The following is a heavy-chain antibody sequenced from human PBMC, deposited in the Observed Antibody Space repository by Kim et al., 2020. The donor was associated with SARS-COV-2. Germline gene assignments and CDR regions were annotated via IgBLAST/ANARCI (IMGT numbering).Heavy chain of an antibody. D-gene: IGHD3-10*01. Sequence: GGSLRLSCTASGFIFGDYAMHWVRHLPGKGLEWVSGISVGRGTIGYAESVRGRFTISRDNDKNALSLEMKNLRFEDTALYYCAKGLGAWFGRLNTIGFEMSGQGTMVTVSS. CDR3: AKGLGAWFGRLNTIGFEM. CDR1: GFIFGDYA. V-gene: IGHV3-9*01. J-gene: IGHJ3*02. CDR2: ISVGRGTI.